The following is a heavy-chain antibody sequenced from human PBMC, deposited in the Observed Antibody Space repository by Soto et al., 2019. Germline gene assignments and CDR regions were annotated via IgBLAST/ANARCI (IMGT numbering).Heavy chain of an antibody. J-gene: IGHJ3*02. Sequence: GGSLRLSCAASGFTFSSYWMHWVRQAPGKGLVWVSRINSDGSSTSYADSVKGRFTISRDNSKNTLYLQMNSLRAEDTAVYYCAKDYAAWSYSHAFDIWGQGTMVTVSS. CDR2: INSDGSST. V-gene: IGHV3-74*01. D-gene: IGHD1-26*01. CDR3: AKDYAAWSYSHAFDI. CDR1: GFTFSSYW.